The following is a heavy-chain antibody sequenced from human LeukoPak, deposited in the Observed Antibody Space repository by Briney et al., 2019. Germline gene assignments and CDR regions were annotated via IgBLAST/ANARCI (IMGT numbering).Heavy chain of an antibody. D-gene: IGHD3-3*02. CDR3: ARETDSNFLDS. CDR1: GGSISTYY. Sequence: SETLSLTCTVSGGSISTYYWSWIRQPPGKGLKWIGYVYYSGSTNYNPSLKSRVTISVDTSKNQFSLKVRFVTAADTAVYYCARETDSNFLDSWGQGTLVTVSS. V-gene: IGHV4-59*12. J-gene: IGHJ4*02. CDR2: VYYSGST.